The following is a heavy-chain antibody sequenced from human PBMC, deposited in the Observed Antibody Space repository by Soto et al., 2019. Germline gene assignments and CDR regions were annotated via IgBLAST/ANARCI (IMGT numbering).Heavy chain of an antibody. Sequence: SETLSLTSSVSGGSISSYDWSWIRQPPGKGLEWIGYIYYSGSTNYNPSLKSRVTISVDTSKNQFSLKLSSVTAADTAVYYCARVSVNWFDPWGQGTLVTVSS. CDR2: IYYSGST. CDR3: ARVSVNWFDP. J-gene: IGHJ5*02. CDR1: GGSISSYD. V-gene: IGHV4-59*01.